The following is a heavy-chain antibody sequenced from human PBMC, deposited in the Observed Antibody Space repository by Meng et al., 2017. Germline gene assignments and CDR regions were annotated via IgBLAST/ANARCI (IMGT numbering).Heavy chain of an antibody. Sequence: GSLRLSCAVYGGSFSGYYWSWIRQPPGKGLEWIGEINHSGSTNYNPSLKSRVTISVDTSKNQFSLKLSSVTAADTAVYYCARGGGKYCSSTSCYWVYFDYWGQGTLVTVSS. CDR3: ARGGGKYCSSTSCYWVYFDY. CDR2: INHSGST. D-gene: IGHD2-2*01. J-gene: IGHJ4*02. V-gene: IGHV4-34*01. CDR1: GGSFSGYY.